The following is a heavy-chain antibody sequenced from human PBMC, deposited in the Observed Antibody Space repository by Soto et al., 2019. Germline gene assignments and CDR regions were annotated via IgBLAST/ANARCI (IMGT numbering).Heavy chain of an antibody. D-gene: IGHD6-19*01. V-gene: IGHV4-59*01. CDR1: GGSISSYY. J-gene: IGHJ4*02. Sequence: SETLSLTCTVSGGSISSYYWRWIRQPPGKGLEWIGYIYYSGSTNYNPSPKSRVTISVDTSKNQFSLKLSSVTAADTAVYYCARRYSSGFDYWGQGTLVTVSS. CDR3: ARRYSSGFDY. CDR2: IYYSGST.